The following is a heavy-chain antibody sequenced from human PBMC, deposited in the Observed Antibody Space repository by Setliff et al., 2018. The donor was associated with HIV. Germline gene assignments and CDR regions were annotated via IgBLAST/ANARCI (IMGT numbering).Heavy chain of an antibody. J-gene: IGHJ4*02. CDR3: ARDTVRATLSDY. Sequence: ASVKVSCKASGYTFTGYHMHWVRQAPGQGLEWMGWINPNSGATNYAQKFQGRVTMTRDTSISTAYMELSSLRYDDTAVYYCARDTVRATLSDYWGQGTLVTVSS. D-gene: IGHD1-26*01. CDR1: GYTFTGYH. CDR2: INPNSGAT. V-gene: IGHV1-2*02.